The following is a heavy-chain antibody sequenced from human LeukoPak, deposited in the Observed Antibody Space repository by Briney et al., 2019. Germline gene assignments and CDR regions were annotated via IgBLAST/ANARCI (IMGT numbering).Heavy chain of an antibody. Sequence: GGSLRLSCAASGFTFSSYAMHWVRQAPGKGLEWVALISYDGSNKYYADSVKGRFTISRDNSKNTLYLQMNSLRAEDTAVYYCAKDATPYMVRLIDGLDYWGQGTLVTVSS. D-gene: IGHD3-10*01. CDR2: ISYDGSNK. CDR1: GFTFSSYA. J-gene: IGHJ4*02. V-gene: IGHV3-30*04. CDR3: AKDATPYMVRLIDGLDY.